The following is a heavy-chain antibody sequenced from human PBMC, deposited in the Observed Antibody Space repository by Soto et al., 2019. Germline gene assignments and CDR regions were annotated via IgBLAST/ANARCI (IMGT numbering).Heavy chain of an antibody. D-gene: IGHD6-19*01. V-gene: IGHV4-30-4*02. CDR2: IYYNGNT. Sequence: SETLSLTCTVSGDSISSGDYYWSWIRQPPGKGLEWIGYIYYNGNTYYSPSLKSRITISIDTSKNQFSLNLNSVTAADTAVYYCARVKTSGSGGVDVWGQGTTVTVSS. J-gene: IGHJ6*02. CDR1: GDSISSGDYY. CDR3: ARVKTSGSGGVDV.